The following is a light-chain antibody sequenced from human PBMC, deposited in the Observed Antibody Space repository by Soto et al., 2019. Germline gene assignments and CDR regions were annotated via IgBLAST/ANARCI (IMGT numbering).Light chain of an antibody. J-gene: IGLJ1*01. CDR1: SSDAGGYNY. V-gene: IGLV2-14*01. CDR2: DVS. Sequence: SLLPHTASVTGSPGQSIAVSCTGTSSDAGGYNYVSWYQQHPGKAHKLMIYDVSNRPSGVSNRFSGAESGDAASLTISGLQFEDEADYYCSTYTSSSTYVFGSGTKVPV. CDR3: STYTSSSTYV.